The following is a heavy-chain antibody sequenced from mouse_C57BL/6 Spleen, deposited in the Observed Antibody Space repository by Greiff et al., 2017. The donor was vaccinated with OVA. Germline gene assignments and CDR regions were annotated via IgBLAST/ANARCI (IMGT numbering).Heavy chain of an antibody. J-gene: IGHJ3*01. Sequence: HVQLQQSGPELVKPGASVKISCKASGYAFSRSWMNWVTQRPGKGLEWIGRIYPGDGDTHYTGKFKGKATLTADKSSSTAYMQLSSLTSEDSAVYFCAKGEAAHDSFAYWGQGTLVTVSA. V-gene: IGHV1-82*01. D-gene: IGHD3-2*02. CDR2: IYPGDGDT. CDR3: AKGEAAHDSFAY. CDR1: GYAFSRSW.